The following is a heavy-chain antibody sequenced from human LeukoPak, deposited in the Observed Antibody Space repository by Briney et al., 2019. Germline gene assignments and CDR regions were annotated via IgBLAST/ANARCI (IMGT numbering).Heavy chain of an antibody. Sequence: PSETLSLTGAVYGGSFSGYYWSWIRQPPGKGLEWIGEINHSGSTNYNPSLKSRVTISVDTSKNQFSLKLSSVTAADTAVYYCAGRIAVAGYYFDYWGQGTLVTVSS. J-gene: IGHJ4*02. V-gene: IGHV4-34*01. CDR3: AGRIAVAGYYFDY. CDR1: GGSFSGYY. CDR2: INHSGST. D-gene: IGHD6-19*01.